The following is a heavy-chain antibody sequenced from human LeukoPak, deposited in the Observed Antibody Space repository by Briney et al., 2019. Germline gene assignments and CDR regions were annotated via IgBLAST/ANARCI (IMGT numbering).Heavy chain of an antibody. CDR2: VYYDGST. CDR3: ARAKHWLVQLYYNGMDV. V-gene: IGHV3-66*01. CDR1: VFTVSKYY. Sequence: GGSLRLSCAPSVFTVSKYYMKCVREAPGGGGECVSYVYYDGSTYYAHSVKGRFTISRDKSKQTRFLQMNSMRAEDTAVYYSARAKHWLVQLYYNGMDVWGQGTTVTVSS. J-gene: IGHJ6*02. D-gene: IGHD6-19*01.